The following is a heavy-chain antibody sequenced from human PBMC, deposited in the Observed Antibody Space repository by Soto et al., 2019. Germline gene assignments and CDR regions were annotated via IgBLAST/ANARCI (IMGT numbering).Heavy chain of an antibody. Sequence: PSETLSLTCTVSGGSVSSGRYYWTWIRQPPGKGLEWIGYIFYSGSTNYKSSLESRVSISVDTAKNQFSLKLRSVSAADTAVYYCAREERYNRNGMDVWGQGTTVTVSS. J-gene: IGHJ6*02. CDR1: GGSVSSGRYY. D-gene: IGHD1-1*01. CDR3: AREERYNRNGMDV. CDR2: IFYSGST. V-gene: IGHV4-61*01.